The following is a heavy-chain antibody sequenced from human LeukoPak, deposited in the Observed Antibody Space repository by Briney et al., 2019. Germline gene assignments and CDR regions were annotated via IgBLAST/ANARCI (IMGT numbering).Heavy chain of an antibody. CDR2: ISGSGGST. Sequence: PGGSLRLSCAASGFTFSNYARSWVRQAAGKGLEWVSAISGSGGSTDYADSVKGRFTISRDNSKNTLYLQMSSLRTEDTAVYYCVGGPSSSWFDYWGQGTLVTVSS. V-gene: IGHV3-23*01. CDR3: VGGPSSSWFDY. J-gene: IGHJ4*02. D-gene: IGHD6-13*01. CDR1: GFTFSNYA.